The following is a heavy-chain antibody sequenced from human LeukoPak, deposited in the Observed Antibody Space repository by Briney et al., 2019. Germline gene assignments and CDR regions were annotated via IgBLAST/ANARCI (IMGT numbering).Heavy chain of an antibody. D-gene: IGHD5-18*01. Sequence: AESLTLTCAASGVTFGDYGLSWIRQAPGKGLEWIGGINCNGGSNDYADSVKRRFTISRDNAKNSLYLQMNSLRVEDTALYYCARAYSYGFRYYFDFWGQGTLVTVSS. V-gene: IGHV3-20*04. J-gene: IGHJ4*02. CDR3: ARAYSYGFRYYFDF. CDR2: INCNGGSN. CDR1: GVTFGDYG.